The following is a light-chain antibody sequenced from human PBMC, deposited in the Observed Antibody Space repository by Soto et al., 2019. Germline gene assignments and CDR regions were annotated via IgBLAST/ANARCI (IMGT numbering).Light chain of an antibody. CDR2: GAS. J-gene: IGKJ1*01. V-gene: IGKV1-27*01. CDR1: QAIYHY. Sequence: DIQMTQSPSSLSASIGDTVTITCRASQAIYHYLAWYQQKPGEVPKLLIFGASAVQSGVPSRFSGGGSGTGFTLTITNLQPEDVATYYCHTYDSSPAWTFGQGTRVEIK. CDR3: HTYDSSPAWT.